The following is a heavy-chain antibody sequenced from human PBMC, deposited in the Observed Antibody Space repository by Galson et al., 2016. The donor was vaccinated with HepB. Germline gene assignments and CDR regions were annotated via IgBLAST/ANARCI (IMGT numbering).Heavy chain of an antibody. J-gene: IGHJ3*02. CDR1: GYTFTGYY. V-gene: IGHV1-2*02. D-gene: IGHD1-26*01. CDR2: INPDSGVT. Sequence: SVKVSCKASGYTFTGYYMHWVRQAPGQGLEWMGWINPDSGVTSYAQKFQGRVTMTRDTSISTVYMEPSRLKSDDTAIYYCARDRYSGSYYVGAFDIWGQGTMVTDS. CDR3: ARDRYSGSYYVGAFDI.